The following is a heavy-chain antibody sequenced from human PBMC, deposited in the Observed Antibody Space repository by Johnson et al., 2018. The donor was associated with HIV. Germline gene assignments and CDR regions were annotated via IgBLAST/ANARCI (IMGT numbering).Heavy chain of an antibody. D-gene: IGHD2-21*01. CDR2: IKQDGSEK. Sequence: VESGGGLVQPGGSLRVSCAASGFTFSSYWMNWVRQAPGKGLEWVAKIKQDGSEKSYVDSVKGRFTISRDNAKNSLYLQMNSLRAEDTAVYYCAKGLHIVVEGDAFDIWGQGTMVTVSS. J-gene: IGHJ3*02. CDR3: AKGLHIVVEGDAFDI. V-gene: IGHV3-7*01. CDR1: GFTFSSYW.